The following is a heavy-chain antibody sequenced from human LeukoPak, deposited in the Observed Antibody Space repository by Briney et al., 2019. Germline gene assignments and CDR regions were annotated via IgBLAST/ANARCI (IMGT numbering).Heavy chain of an antibody. Sequence: ASVKVSCKASGYTFTNYGFTWVRQAPGQGLEWMGWISGDNGHTNYAQNFQGRVTMTTETSTSTAYMELRSLRSDDTGGYYCARAGYSSGGSWYPGAFDYWGQGTLVTVSS. CDR2: ISGDNGHT. CDR1: GYTFTNYG. D-gene: IGHD2-15*01. V-gene: IGHV1-18*01. J-gene: IGHJ4*02. CDR3: ARAGYSSGGSWYPGAFDY.